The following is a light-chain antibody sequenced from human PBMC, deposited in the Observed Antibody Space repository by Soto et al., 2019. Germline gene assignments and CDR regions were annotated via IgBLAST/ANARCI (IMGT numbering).Light chain of an antibody. CDR2: DAS. J-gene: IGKJ4*01. Sequence: EIVMTQSPATLSVSPGERATLSCRASQSVNSNLAWYRQQPGQAPSLLISDASTRATGVPARFSGSGSGTEFTLTISSLQYEDSGIYYCQQYNFWPPLTFGGGTKVEIK. V-gene: IGKV3-15*01. CDR3: QQYNFWPPLT. CDR1: QSVNSN.